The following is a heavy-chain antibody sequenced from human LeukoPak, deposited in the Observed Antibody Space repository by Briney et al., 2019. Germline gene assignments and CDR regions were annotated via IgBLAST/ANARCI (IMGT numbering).Heavy chain of an antibody. CDR2: VSYTGRT. V-gene: IGHV4-59*11. Sequence: SETLSLTCTVSGCSLSGHYWSWIRQPPGKRLEWIGYVSYTGRTKYNPSLQSRVTISIDTSKSQFSLKLTSVTSADTAVYSCARLLDNDISGDPDTFDVWGQGTTVIVSS. J-gene: IGHJ3*01. D-gene: IGHD3-22*01. CDR3: ARLLDNDISGDPDTFDV. CDR1: GCSLSGHY.